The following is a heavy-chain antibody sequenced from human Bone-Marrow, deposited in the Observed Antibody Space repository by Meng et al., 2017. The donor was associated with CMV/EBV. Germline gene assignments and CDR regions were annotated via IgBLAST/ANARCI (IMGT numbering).Heavy chain of an antibody. D-gene: IGHD3-10*01. Sequence: ASVKDSCKASGYTFTSYGISWVRQAPGQGLEWMGWISAYNDNTNYAQKLQGRVTMTRDTSTRTASMVLRSLRSHDTAVYDCARGGGGYYLDFWGQGTLVTVSS. CDR3: ARGGGGYYLDF. CDR2: ISAYNDNT. CDR1: GYTFTSYG. J-gene: IGHJ4*02. V-gene: IGHV1-18*01.